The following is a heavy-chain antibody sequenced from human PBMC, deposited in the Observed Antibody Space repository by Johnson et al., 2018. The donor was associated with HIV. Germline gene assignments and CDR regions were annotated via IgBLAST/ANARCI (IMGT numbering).Heavy chain of an antibody. V-gene: IGHV3-23*04. J-gene: IGHJ3*02. CDR1: GFSFSSFA. Sequence: VQLVESGGDLVQPGGSLRLSCAASGFSFSSFAMSWVRQAPGKGLEWVSGINGGDTNPHYADSVKGRFSISRDNSGNRLFLHMDSLRAEDTAMYYCAKDRCRSCLDVFVIWGQGTMVTVSS. CDR2: INGGDTNP. D-gene: IGHD6-13*01. CDR3: AKDRCRSCLDVFVI.